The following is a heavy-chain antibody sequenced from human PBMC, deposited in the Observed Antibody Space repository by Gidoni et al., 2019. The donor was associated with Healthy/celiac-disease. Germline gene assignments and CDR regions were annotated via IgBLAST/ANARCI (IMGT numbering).Heavy chain of an antibody. D-gene: IGHD2-2*01. CDR2: IYYSGST. J-gene: IGHJ6*02. Sequence: GPGLVKPSQTLSLTCTVSGGSISSGGYYWSWIRQHPGKGLEWIGYIYYSGSTYYNPSLKSRVTISVDTSKNQFSLKLSSVTAADTAVYYCAREGYCSSTSCYYYYGMDVWGQGTTVTVSS. V-gene: IGHV4-31*03. CDR3: AREGYCSSTSCYYYYGMDV. CDR1: GGSISSGGYY.